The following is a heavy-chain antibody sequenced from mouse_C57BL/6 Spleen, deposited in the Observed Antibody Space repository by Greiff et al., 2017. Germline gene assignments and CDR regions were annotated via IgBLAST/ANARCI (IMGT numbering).Heavy chain of an antibody. J-gene: IGHJ3*01. CDR1: GFTFSSYT. Sequence: EVQLVESGGGLVKPGGSLKLSCAASGFTFSSYTMSWVRQTPEKRLEWVATISGGGGNTYYPDSVKGRFTISRDNAKNTLYLQMSSLRSEDTALYYCARQVFITTEGFAYWGQGTLVTVSA. CDR2: ISGGGGNT. CDR3: ARQVFITTEGFAY. D-gene: IGHD1-1*01. V-gene: IGHV5-9*01.